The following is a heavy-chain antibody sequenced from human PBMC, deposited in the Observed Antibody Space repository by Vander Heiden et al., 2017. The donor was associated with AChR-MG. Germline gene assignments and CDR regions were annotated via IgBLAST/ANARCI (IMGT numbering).Heavy chain of an antibody. Sequence: EVQLVESGGGFIQPGGSLRLSGAASGFTVRSNYMSWVRQAPGKGLEWVSVIYSGGSTYYADSVKGRFTISRDNSKNTLYLQMNSLRAEDTAVYYCASLKAGYWGQGTLVTVSS. CDR3: ASLKAGY. J-gene: IGHJ4*02. CDR1: GFTVRSNY. V-gene: IGHV3-53*01. CDR2: IYSGGST.